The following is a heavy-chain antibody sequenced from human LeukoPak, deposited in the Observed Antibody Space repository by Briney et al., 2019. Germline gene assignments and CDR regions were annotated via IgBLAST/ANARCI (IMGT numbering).Heavy chain of an antibody. CDR2: ISYDGTNK. CDR1: GFTFSSYG. Sequence: GGSLRLSCAASGFTFSSYGMDWVRQAPGKGLAWVASISYDGTNKYYADSVKGRFTTSRDDSKNTLYLQMNSLRTEDTAVYYCATIIAVAENAFYIWGQGTMVTVSS. V-gene: IGHV3-30*04. CDR3: ATIIAVAENAFYI. J-gene: IGHJ3*02. D-gene: IGHD6-19*01.